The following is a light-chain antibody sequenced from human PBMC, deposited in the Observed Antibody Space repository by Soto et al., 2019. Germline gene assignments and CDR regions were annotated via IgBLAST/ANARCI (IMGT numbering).Light chain of an antibody. J-gene: IGLJ2*01. CDR1: SSNIGSNY. V-gene: IGLV1-47*01. Sequence: QSVLTQPPSASGTPGQRVTISCSGGSSNIGSNYAYWYRQLPGTAPKLVIYANSQRPSGVSNRFSGAKSGNTASLTISGLQTEDEADYDCCSYAGGNTLIFGGGTQLTVL. CDR3: CSYAGGNTLI. CDR2: ANS.